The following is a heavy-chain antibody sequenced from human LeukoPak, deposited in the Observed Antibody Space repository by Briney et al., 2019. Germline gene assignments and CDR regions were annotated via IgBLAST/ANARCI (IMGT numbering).Heavy chain of an antibody. J-gene: IGHJ3*02. Sequence: SETLSLTCTVSGGSISGYYWSWLRQPPGKGLEWIGHIYYTGSTNYNPSLKSRVTISVDTSKNQFSLRLSSVTAADTAVYYCARVVLPPGGAFDIWGQGTMVTVSS. V-gene: IGHV4-59*01. D-gene: IGHD2/OR15-2a*01. CDR2: IYYTGST. CDR3: ARVVLPPGGAFDI. CDR1: GGSISGYY.